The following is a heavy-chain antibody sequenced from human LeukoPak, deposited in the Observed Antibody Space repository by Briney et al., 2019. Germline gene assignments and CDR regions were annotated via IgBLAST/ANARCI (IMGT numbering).Heavy chain of an antibody. V-gene: IGHV3-23*01. J-gene: IGHJ6*02. CDR3: ARDRVTRGYSYGILLYGLDV. D-gene: IGHD5-18*01. CDR2: ISGSATRI. Sequence: GGSLRLSCAASGFTFSSYAMSWVRQAPGKGLEWVSLISGSATRIYYADSVKGRFTISRDNSKNTLYLQMNSLRAEDTAVYYCARDRVTRGYSYGILLYGLDVWGQGTTVTVSS. CDR1: GFTFSSYA.